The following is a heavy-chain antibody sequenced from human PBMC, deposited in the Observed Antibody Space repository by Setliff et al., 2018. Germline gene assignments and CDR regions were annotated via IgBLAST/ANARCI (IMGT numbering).Heavy chain of an antibody. CDR3: ARGKTFFGAFIRAFDI. D-gene: IGHD3-3*01. CDR2: IYHSGST. CDR1: GYSISSGYY. Sequence: LSLTCTVSGYSISSGYYWGWIRQPPGKGLEWIGSIYHSGSTYYNPSLKSRVTISVDTSKNQFSLKLSSVTAADTAVYHCARGKTFFGAFIRAFDIWGQGRMVTVSS. V-gene: IGHV4-38-2*02. J-gene: IGHJ3*02.